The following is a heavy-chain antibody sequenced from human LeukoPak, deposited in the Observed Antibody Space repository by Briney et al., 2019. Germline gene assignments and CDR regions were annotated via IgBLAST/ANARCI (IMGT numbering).Heavy chain of an antibody. Sequence: SETLSLTCTVSGGSISSYYWSWIRQPAGKGLEWIGRIYTSGSTNYNPSLKSRVTMSADTSKNQFSLKLSSVTAADTAVYYCATWIAAAGYYAFDIWGQGTMVTVSS. CDR1: GGSISSYY. CDR3: ATWIAAAGYYAFDI. D-gene: IGHD6-13*01. V-gene: IGHV4-4*07. J-gene: IGHJ3*02. CDR2: IYTSGST.